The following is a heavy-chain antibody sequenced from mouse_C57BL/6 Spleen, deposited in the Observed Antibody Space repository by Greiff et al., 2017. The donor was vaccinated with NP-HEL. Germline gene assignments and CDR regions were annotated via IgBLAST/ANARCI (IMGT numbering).Heavy chain of an antibody. J-gene: IGHJ4*01. Sequence: EVQLQQSGPELVKPGASVKIPCKASGYTFTDYNMDWVKQSHGKSLEWIGDINPNNGGTIYNQKFKGKATLTVDKSSSTAYMELRSLTSEDTAVYYCARRKLANWDVGYAMDYWGQGTSVTVSS. V-gene: IGHV1-18*01. CDR3: ARRKLANWDVGYAMDY. CDR2: INPNNGGT. CDR1: GYTFTDYN. D-gene: IGHD4-1*01.